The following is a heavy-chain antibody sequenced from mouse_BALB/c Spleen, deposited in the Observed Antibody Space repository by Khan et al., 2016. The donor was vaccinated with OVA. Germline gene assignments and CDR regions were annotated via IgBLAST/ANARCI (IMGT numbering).Heavy chain of an antibody. Sequence: EVQLQQSGTVLARPGASVKMSCKASGYSFTSYLIHWVKQRPGQDLEWIGDIYPGNSDTNYNQKFKDKAKLTAGTSASTAYMELSSMTNEDSAVYYVTRGGYSSFAYWGQGTLVTVSA. CDR3: TRGGYSSFAY. V-gene: IGHV1-5*01. J-gene: IGHJ3*01. CDR1: GYSFTSYL. CDR2: IYPGNSDT. D-gene: IGHD1-3*01.